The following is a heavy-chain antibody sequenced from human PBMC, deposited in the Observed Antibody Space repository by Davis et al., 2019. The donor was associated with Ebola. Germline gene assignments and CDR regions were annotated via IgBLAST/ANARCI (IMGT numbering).Heavy chain of an antibody. J-gene: IGHJ4*02. CDR1: GFTFYRYE. Sequence: GGSLRLSCAASGFTFYRYEMNWVRQATGKGLEWVSAIGTAGDTYYPGSVKGRFTISRENAKNSLYLQMNNLRAEDTAVYYYAKDVAYSSGWYPYYFDYWGQGTLVTVSS. CDR2: IGTAGDT. CDR3: AKDVAYSSGWYPYYFDY. D-gene: IGHD6-19*01. V-gene: IGHV3-13*01.